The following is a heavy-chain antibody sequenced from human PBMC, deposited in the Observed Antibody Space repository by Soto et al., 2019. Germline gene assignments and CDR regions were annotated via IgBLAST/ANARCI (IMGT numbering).Heavy chain of an antibody. CDR2: ISGSGGST. J-gene: IGHJ4*02. CDR1: GFTFSSYA. D-gene: IGHD1-20*01. CDR3: AKVTHNWNDTGYTFDY. V-gene: IGHV3-23*01. Sequence: SGGSLRLSCAASGFTFSSYAMSWVRQAPGKGLEWVSAISGSGGSTYYADSVKGRFTISRDNSKNTLYLQMNSLRAEDTAVYYCAKVTHNWNDTGYTFDYWGQGTLVTVSS.